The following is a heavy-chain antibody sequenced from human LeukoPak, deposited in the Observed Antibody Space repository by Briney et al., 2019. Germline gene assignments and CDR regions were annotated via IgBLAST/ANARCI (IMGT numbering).Heavy chain of an antibody. CDR3: ARNSGWYGLS. Sequence: GGSLRLSCTVSGFTLSSYEMSWIRQAPGKGLEWVSSIDYDGGSGHYADSVKGRFTISRDNSNNTLFLHLNSLRGEDTAVYYCARNSGWYGLSWGQGTLVTVSS. CDR1: GFTLSSYE. J-gene: IGHJ1*01. D-gene: IGHD6-19*01. V-gene: IGHV3-23*01. CDR2: IDYDGGSG.